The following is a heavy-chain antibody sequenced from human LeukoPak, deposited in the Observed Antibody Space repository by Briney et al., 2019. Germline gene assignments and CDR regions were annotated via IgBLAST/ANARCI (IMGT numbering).Heavy chain of an antibody. CDR3: AKEPREYCSSTSCPNWFDS. CDR2: ISASGGTT. J-gene: IGHJ5*01. V-gene: IGHV3-23*01. Sequence: GGSLRLSCAASGFTFNNYAMSWVRQAPGKGLEWGSAISASGGTTYYADSVKGRFTISRDNSENTLFLQMNSLRAEDTAVYYCAKEPREYCSSTSCPNWFDSWGQGTLVTVSS. D-gene: IGHD2-2*01. CDR1: GFTFNNYA.